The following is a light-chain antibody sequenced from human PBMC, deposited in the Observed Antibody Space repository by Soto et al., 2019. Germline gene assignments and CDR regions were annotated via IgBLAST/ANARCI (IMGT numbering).Light chain of an antibody. V-gene: IGLV2-23*02. CDR3: CSYASSTSYV. J-gene: IGLJ1*01. Sequence: QPPSLSWSPGQSVTNSCPGTSSDVGSYNLVSWYQQHPGKAPKLMIYEVSKRPSGVSNRFSGSKSGNTASLTISGLQAEDEADYYCCSYASSTSYVFGTGTKVTVL. CDR1: SSDVGSYNL. CDR2: EVS.